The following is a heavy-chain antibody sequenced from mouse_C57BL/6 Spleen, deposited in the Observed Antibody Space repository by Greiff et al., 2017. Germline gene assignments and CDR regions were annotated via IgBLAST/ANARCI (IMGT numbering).Heavy chain of an antibody. J-gene: IGHJ4*01. CDR3: ARTDYYGSPYAMDY. CDR2: IDPSDSYT. D-gene: IGHD1-1*01. Sequence: QVQLQQSGAELVMPGASVKLSCKASGYTFTSYWMHWVKQRPGQGLEWIGEIDPSDSYTNYNQKFKGKSTLTVDKSSSTAYLQLSSLTSADSAVYYCARTDYYGSPYAMDYWGQGTSVTVSS. CDR1: GYTFTSYW. V-gene: IGHV1-69*01.